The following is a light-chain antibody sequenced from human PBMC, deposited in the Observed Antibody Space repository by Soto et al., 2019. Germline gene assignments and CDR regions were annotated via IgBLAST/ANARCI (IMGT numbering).Light chain of an antibody. V-gene: IGKV1-5*03. CDR1: QSISSW. CDR3: QQHNSHPWT. Sequence: DTQMTQSPSTLSASVGDRVTITCRASQSISSWLAWYQQKPGKAPKLLIYKASSLESGVPSRFSGSGSGTEFTLTISSLQPDDFATYHCQQHNSHPWTFGQGTKVEIK. CDR2: KAS. J-gene: IGKJ1*01.